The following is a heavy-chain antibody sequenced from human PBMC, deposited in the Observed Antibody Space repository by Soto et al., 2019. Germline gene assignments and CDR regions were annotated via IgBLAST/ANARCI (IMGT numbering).Heavy chain of an antibody. Sequence: QVQLVQSGGGVVQPGRSLRLSCAASGFAFNEYALHWVRQAPGKGLEWVAVIARDGGSEYYAKSVKGRFTISRDRSRNMLYLQMNSLRPEDTAVDFCARDGPTEEGNYGYLMYVWGQGTTVIVSS. J-gene: IGHJ6*01. D-gene: IGHD5-18*01. CDR2: IARDGGSE. V-gene: IGHV3-30*14. CDR1: GFAFNEYA. CDR3: ARDGPTEEGNYGYLMYV.